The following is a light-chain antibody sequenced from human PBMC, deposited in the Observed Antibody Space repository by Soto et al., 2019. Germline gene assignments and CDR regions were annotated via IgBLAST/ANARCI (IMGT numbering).Light chain of an antibody. J-gene: IGKJ1*01. CDR1: QSISSW. CDR2: KAS. V-gene: IGKV1-5*03. Sequence: DIQMTHSPSTLSASEGDRVTITCRASQSISSWLAWYQQKPGKAPKLLIYKASSLESGVPSRFSGSGSGTEFALTISCLQPDDFATYYCQLYNSYSTFGQGTKVDVK. CDR3: QLYNSYST.